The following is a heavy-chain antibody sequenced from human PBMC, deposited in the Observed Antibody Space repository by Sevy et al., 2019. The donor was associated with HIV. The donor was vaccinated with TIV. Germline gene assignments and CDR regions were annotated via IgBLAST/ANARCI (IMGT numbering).Heavy chain of an antibody. V-gene: IGHV1-46*01. D-gene: IGHD5-18*01. CDR3: GSADTVMVVAVS. Sequence: ASVKVSCKASGYTFPTYYMHWVRQAPGQGLEWMGIINTRSGTTSYAQKFQGRVTMTRDTSTSTVYMDLTSLSSEDTAAYYCGSADTVMVVAVSWGQGTLVTVSS. CDR1: GYTFPTYY. CDR2: INTRSGTT. J-gene: IGHJ5*02.